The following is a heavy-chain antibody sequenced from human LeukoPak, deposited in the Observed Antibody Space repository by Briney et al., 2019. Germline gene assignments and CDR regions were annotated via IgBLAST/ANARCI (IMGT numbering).Heavy chain of an antibody. Sequence: GGSLRLSCAASGFTFSSYAMHWVRQAPGKGLEYVSTISSNGDSTYYANSVKGRFTISRDTSKNTLYLQMGRLRAEDMAVYYCARGLWGSLDYWGQGTLVTVSS. V-gene: IGHV3-64*01. CDR3: ARGLWGSLDY. CDR1: GFTFSSYA. D-gene: IGHD3-16*01. CDR2: ISSNGDST. J-gene: IGHJ4*02.